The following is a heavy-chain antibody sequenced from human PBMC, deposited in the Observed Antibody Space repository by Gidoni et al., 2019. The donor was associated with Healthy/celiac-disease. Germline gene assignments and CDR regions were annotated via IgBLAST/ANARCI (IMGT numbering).Heavy chain of an antibody. CDR1: SSYA. CDR3: ARVRMVALKSYYYYMDV. J-gene: IGHJ6*03. D-gene: IGHD5-12*01. Sequence: SSYAMHWVRQAPGKGLEWVAVISYDGSNKYYADSVTGRFTISRDNSKNTLYMQMNSLRAEDTAVYSCARVRMVALKSYYYYMDVWGKGTTVTVSS. CDR2: ISYDGSNK. V-gene: IGHV3-30-3*01.